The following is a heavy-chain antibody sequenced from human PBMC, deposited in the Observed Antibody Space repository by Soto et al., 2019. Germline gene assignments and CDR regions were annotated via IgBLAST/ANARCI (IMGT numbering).Heavy chain of an antibody. D-gene: IGHD1-26*01. J-gene: IGHJ4*02. CDR1: GFTFSDYY. CDR3: ARDRGLMGATRTDTNLFDY. CDR2: INSSGSTI. V-gene: IGHV3-11*01. Sequence: QVQLVESGGGLVKPGGSLRLSCAASGFTFSDYYMSWIRQAPGKGLEWVSNINSSGSTIYYADSVKGRFTISRDNAKNSLYLQMNSLRAEDTPVYYCARDRGLMGATRTDTNLFDYCGQGTLVTVSS.